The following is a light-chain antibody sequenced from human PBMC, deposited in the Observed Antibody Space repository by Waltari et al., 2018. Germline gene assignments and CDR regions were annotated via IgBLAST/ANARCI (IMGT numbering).Light chain of an antibody. Sequence: DIQMTQSPSSLPASVGDRVTTTCRASQGIRNALGWYQQKPGKAPKRLIYDASSLQSGVPSRFSGSGSGTEFTLTISSLQPDDFASYYCLQHNSYPWTFGQGTKVEVK. CDR2: DAS. J-gene: IGKJ1*01. CDR1: QGIRNA. CDR3: LQHNSYPWT. V-gene: IGKV1-17*01.